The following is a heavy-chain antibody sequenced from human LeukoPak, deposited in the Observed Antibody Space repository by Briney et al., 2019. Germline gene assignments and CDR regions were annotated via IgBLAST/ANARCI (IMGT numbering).Heavy chain of an antibody. CDR2: ISYDGSNK. CDR3: ARDGGGNYGLDY. V-gene: IGHV3-30-3*01. J-gene: IGHJ4*02. Sequence: GRSLRLSCAASGFTFSTYAMHWVRQGPGKGLEWVAVISYDGSNKYYADSVKGRFTISRDNSKNTLYLQMSSLRAEDTAVYFCARDGGGNYGLDYWGQGTLVTVSS. D-gene: IGHD1-26*01. CDR1: GFTFSTYA.